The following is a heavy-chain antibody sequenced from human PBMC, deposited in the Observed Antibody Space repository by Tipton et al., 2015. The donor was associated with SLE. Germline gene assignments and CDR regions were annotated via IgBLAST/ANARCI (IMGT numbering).Heavy chain of an antibody. V-gene: IGHV1-2*02. CDR1: GFTFPGYY. CDR3: AREGYYEDSGYIYFAYDV. CDR2: INPISGVT. Sequence: QVQLVQSGAEMREPGASVRVSCKTSGFTFPGYYIHWVRQAPGPGLEWMGWINPISGVTESGQKFQGRVTMTRDTSIDTAFMDLSRLRFDDSAVYYCAREGYYEDSGYIYFAYDVWGQGTMVTVSS. J-gene: IGHJ3*01. D-gene: IGHD3-22*01.